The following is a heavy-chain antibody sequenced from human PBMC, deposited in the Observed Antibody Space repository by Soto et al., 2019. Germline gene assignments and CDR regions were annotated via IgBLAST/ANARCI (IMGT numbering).Heavy chain of an antibody. CDR1: GFSFSRYS. V-gene: IGHV3-48*02. CDR3: SRGPSSFYYARSAYPKLFDY. Sequence: GGSLRLSCAASGFSFSRYSINWVRQAPWKGLQWISYISSSSITIYYIDSVKARFAISRDNAMNSLYLQMNSLRDEDTAIYYCSRGPSSFYYARSAYPKLFDYWGQGALVTVSS. J-gene: IGHJ4*02. CDR2: ISSSSITI. D-gene: IGHD3-22*01.